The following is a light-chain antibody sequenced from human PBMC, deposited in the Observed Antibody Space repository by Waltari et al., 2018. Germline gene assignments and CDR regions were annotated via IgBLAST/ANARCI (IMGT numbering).Light chain of an antibody. CDR1: SSDVGGSNY. Sequence: QSALTQPPSASGSPGQSVTISRTGTSSDVGGSNYVSWYQQHPGKAPKLMIYEVSKRPSGVPDRFSGSKSGNTASLTVSGLQAEDEADYYCSSYAGSNNFDVFGTGTKVTVL. CDR2: EVS. J-gene: IGLJ1*01. CDR3: SSYAGSNNFDV. V-gene: IGLV2-8*01.